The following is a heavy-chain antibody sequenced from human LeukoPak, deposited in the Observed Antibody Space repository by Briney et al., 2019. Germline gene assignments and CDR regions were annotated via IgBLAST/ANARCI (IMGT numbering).Heavy chain of an antibody. J-gene: IGHJ4*02. Sequence: GGSLRLSCAASGFTFSSYGMHWVRQAPGKGLEWAAFIRYDGSHKYYADSVKGRFTISRDNSKNTLYLQMNSLRAEDTAVYYCAKDRRPNNYHASGTHYWGQGTLVTVSS. CDR2: IRYDGSHK. CDR3: AKDRRPNNYHASGTHY. D-gene: IGHD3-10*01. V-gene: IGHV3-30*02. CDR1: GFTFSSYG.